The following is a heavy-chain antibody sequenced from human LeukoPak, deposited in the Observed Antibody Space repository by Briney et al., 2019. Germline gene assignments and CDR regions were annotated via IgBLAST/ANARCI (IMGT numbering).Heavy chain of an antibody. CDR2: ISYDGGNK. CDR3: AKLLGIPALESDAFDI. D-gene: IGHD1-1*01. CDR1: GFTFSSYG. V-gene: IGHV3-30*18. J-gene: IGHJ3*02. Sequence: GGSLRLSCAASGFTFSSYGMHWVRQAPGKGVEWVADISYDGGNKYYADSVKGRFTIPRDNSKTTLYLQMNSLRAEDTAVYYCAKLLGIPALESDAFDIWGQGTMVTVSS.